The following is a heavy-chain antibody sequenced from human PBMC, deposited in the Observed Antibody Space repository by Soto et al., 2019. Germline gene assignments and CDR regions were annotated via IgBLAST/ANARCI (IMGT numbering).Heavy chain of an antibody. CDR3: ARGSGPGAWFDY. CDR2: IYYSGST. V-gene: IGHV4-61*08. J-gene: IGHJ4*02. D-gene: IGHD3-10*01. Sequence: SETLSLTCAVSGGSISSGGYSWSWIRQPPGKGLEWIGYIYYSGSTNYNPSLKSRVTISVDTSKNQFSLKLSSVTAADTAVYYCARGSGPGAWFDYWGQGTLVTVSS. CDR1: GGSISSGGYS.